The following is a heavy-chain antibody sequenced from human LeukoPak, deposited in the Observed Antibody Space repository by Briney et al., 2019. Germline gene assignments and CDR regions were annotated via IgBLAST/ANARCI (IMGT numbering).Heavy chain of an antibody. CDR3: SRTSYHLPYYYGMDV. CDR1: GFTFSSYA. CDR2: ISYDGSNK. J-gene: IGHJ6*02. V-gene: IGHV3-30-3*01. D-gene: IGHD2-2*01. Sequence: GGSLRLSCAASGFTFSSYAMHWVRQAPGKGLEWVAVISYDGSNKYYADSVKGRFTISRDNSKNTLYLQMNSLRAEDTAVYYCSRTSYHLPYYYGMDVWGQGTTVTVSS.